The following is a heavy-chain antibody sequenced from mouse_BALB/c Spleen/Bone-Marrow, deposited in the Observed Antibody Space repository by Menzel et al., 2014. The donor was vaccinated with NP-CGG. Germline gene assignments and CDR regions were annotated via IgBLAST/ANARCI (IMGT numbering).Heavy chain of an antibody. V-gene: IGHV1-26*01. CDR1: GYSFTGYY. CDR3: ARGPTTVVAYYYAMDY. CDR2: VNPNNGGT. J-gene: IGHJ4*01. D-gene: IGHD1-1*01. Sequence: EVQLQQSGPGLVKPGASVKISCKASGYSFTGYYMHWVKQSHGKSLEWIGRVNPNNGGTSYNQKFEGKAILTVDKSSSTAYMELRSLTSEDSAVYYCARGPTTVVAYYYAMDYWGQGTSVTVSS.